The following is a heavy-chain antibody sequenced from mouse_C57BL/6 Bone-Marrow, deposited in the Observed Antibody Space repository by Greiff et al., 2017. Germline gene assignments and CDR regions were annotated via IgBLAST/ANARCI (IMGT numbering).Heavy chain of an antibody. CDR1: GFTFSSYA. CDR3: ASYYAMDY. V-gene: IGHV5-4*03. Sequence: EVKLMESGGGLVKPGGSLKLSCAASGFTFSSYAMSWVRQTPEKRLEWVATISDGGSYTYYPDNVTGRFTISRDNAKNNLYLQMSHLKSEDTAMYYCASYYAMDYWGQGTSVTVSS. CDR2: ISDGGSYT. J-gene: IGHJ4*01.